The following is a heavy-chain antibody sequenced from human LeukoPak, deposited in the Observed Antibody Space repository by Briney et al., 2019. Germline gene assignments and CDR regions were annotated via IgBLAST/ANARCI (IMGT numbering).Heavy chain of an antibody. CDR2: IWYDGSNK. V-gene: IGHV3-33*06. D-gene: IGHD6-6*01. Sequence: GRSLRLSCAASGFTFSSYGMHWVRQAPGKGLEWVAVIWYDGSNKYYADSVKGRFTISRDNSKNTLYLQMNSLRAEDTAVYYCAKDREQAKVGRIAARPYWGQGTLVTVSS. J-gene: IGHJ4*02. CDR3: AKDREQAKVGRIAARPY. CDR1: GFTFSSYG.